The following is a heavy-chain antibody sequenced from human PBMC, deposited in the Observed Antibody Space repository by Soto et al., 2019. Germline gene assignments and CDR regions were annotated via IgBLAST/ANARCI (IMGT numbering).Heavy chain of an antibody. V-gene: IGHV2-5*02. CDR3: AHMKRLWFGELSLDY. J-gene: IGHJ4*02. D-gene: IGHD3-10*01. Sequence: QITLKESGPTLVKPTQTLTLTCTFSGFSLSTSGVGVGWIRQPPAKALEWLAIIYWDDDKRYSPSLKSRLTITKDTYKIQVVHTMTHMDAVNKATYYCAHMKRLWFGELSLDYWGQGTLGSVSS. CDR2: IYWDDDK. CDR1: GFSLSTSGVG.